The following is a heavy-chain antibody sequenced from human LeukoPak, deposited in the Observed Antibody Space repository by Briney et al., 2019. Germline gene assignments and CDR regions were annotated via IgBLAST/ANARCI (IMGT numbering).Heavy chain of an antibody. V-gene: IGHV3-23*01. CDR1: GFTFSSYA. CDR3: ARRGILEWLLSRENYYYYMDV. Sequence: PGGSLRLSCAASGFTFSSYAMSWVRQAPGKGLEWVSAISGSGGSTYYADSVKGRFTISRDNAKNSLYLQMNSLRAEDTAVYYCARRGILEWLLSRENYYYYMDVWGKGTTVTVSS. D-gene: IGHD3-3*01. CDR2: ISGSGGST. J-gene: IGHJ6*03.